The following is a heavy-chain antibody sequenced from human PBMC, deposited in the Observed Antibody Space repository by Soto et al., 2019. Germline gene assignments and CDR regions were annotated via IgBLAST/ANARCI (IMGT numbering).Heavy chain of an antibody. D-gene: IGHD6-19*01. CDR3: AKDLGSGYSSGPSDY. CDR2: ISGSGGST. J-gene: IGHJ4*02. Sequence: GGSLRLSCAASGFTFSSYAMSWVRQAPGKGLEWVSAISGSGGSTYYADSVKGRFTISRDNSKNTLYLQMNSLRAEDTAVYYCAKDLGSGYSSGPSDYWGQGTQVTVSS. V-gene: IGHV3-23*01. CDR1: GFTFSSYA.